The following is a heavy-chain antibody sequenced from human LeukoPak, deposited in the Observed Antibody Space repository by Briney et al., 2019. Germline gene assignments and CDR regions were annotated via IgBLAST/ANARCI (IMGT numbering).Heavy chain of an antibody. Sequence: ASVKVSCEASGYTFTGYYMHWVRQAPGQGLEWMGRINPNSGGTNYAQKFQGRVTMTRDTSISTAYMELSRLRSDDTAVYYCATLYYDILTGSWFDPWGQGTLVTVSS. CDR3: ATLYYDILTGSWFDP. J-gene: IGHJ5*02. CDR1: GYTFTGYY. V-gene: IGHV1-2*06. D-gene: IGHD3-9*01. CDR2: INPNSGGT.